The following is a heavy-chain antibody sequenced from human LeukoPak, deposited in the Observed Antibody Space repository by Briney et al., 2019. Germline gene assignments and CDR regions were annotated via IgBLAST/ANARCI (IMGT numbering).Heavy chain of an antibody. CDR1: GGSISSSNYY. Sequence: SETLSLTCTVSGGSISSSNYYWGWVRQPPGKGLEWIGTIYYSGTTYYNPSLESRVTIFQDASRNQFSLMLTSVTATDTAVYYCARLVILEWLSAGGYYYMDVWGKGTTVTVSS. CDR3: ARLVILEWLSAGGYYYMDV. D-gene: IGHD3-3*01. V-gene: IGHV4-39*01. CDR2: IYYSGTT. J-gene: IGHJ6*03.